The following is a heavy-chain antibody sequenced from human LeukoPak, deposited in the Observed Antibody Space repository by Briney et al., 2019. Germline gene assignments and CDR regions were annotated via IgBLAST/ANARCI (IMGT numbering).Heavy chain of an antibody. CDR2: IKQDGSEK. J-gene: IGHJ4*02. D-gene: IGHD3-22*01. CDR3: ARVLYDSRGFYSGAFDY. CDR1: GFTFSVYW. Sequence: GGPLRLSCAASGFTFSVYWMSWVRQAPGKGREGVANIKQDGSEKYYVDSVKGRFTISRDNAKNSLYLQMNSLRAEDTAVYYCARVLYDSRGFYSGAFDYWGQGTLVTVSS. V-gene: IGHV3-7*03.